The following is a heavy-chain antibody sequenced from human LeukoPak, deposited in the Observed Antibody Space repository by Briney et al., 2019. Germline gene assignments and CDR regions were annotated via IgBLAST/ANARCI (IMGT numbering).Heavy chain of an antibody. Sequence: SETLSLTCAVYGGAFSGYYWSWIRQPPGKGLEWIGEINHSGSTNYNPSLKSRVTISVDTSKNQFSLKLSSVTAADTAVYYCARRLRAVRGVYNWFDPWGQGTLVTVSS. D-gene: IGHD3-10*01. CDR3: ARRLRAVRGVYNWFDP. J-gene: IGHJ5*02. CDR1: GGAFSGYY. V-gene: IGHV4-34*01. CDR2: INHSGST.